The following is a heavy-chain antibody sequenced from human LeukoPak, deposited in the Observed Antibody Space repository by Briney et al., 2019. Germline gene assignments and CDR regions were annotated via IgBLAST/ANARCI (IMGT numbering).Heavy chain of an antibody. Sequence: GGSLRLSCAASGFTFSTYWMHWVRQAPGKGLVWVSRINSDGSNTNYADSVKGRFTISRDNAKNTLYLQMNSLRAEDTAVYYCARDPRYDRGDYWGPGTLVTVSS. D-gene: IGHD1-14*01. CDR2: INSDGSNT. CDR3: ARDPRYDRGDY. CDR1: GFTFSTYW. J-gene: IGHJ4*02. V-gene: IGHV3-74*01.